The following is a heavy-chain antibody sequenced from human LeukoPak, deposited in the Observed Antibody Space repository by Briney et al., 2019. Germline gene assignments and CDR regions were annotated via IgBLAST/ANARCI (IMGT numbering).Heavy chain of an antibody. D-gene: IGHD6-6*01. V-gene: IGHV3-11*01. J-gene: IGHJ6*03. CDR3: ARVFPSYSSSSPGYYYYYMDV. Sequence: PGGSLRLSCAASGFTFSDYYMSWIRQAPGKGLEWVSYISSSGSTIYYADSVKGRFTISRDNAKNSLYLQMNSLRAEDTAVYYCARVFPSYSSSSPGYYYYYMDVWGKGTTVTVSS. CDR2: ISSSGSTI. CDR1: GFTFSDYY.